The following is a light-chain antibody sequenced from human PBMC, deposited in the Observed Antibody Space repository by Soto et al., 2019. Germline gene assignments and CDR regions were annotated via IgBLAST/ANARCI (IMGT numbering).Light chain of an antibody. CDR3: HHYGSSPQT. CDR2: GAS. Sequence: EIVLTQSPGTLSLSPGEIATLSCRASQSVWNNYLAWYQQKPGQAPRLLIYGASSRATGIPDKFSGSGSGTDFTLTISRLEPEDFAVYYCHHYGSSPQTFGQGTKVEIK. V-gene: IGKV3-20*01. J-gene: IGKJ1*01. CDR1: QSVWNNY.